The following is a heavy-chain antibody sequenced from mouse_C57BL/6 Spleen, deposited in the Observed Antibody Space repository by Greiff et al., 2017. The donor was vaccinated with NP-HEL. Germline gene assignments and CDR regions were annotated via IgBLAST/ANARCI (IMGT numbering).Heavy chain of an antibody. J-gene: IGHJ3*01. CDR1: GYTFTSYW. CDR2: IDPSDSET. D-gene: IGHD2-4*01. V-gene: IGHV1-52*01. CDR3: ARSRLPSWFAY. Sequence: QVQLQQPGAELVRPGSSVKLSCKASGYTFTSYWMHWVKQRPIQGLEWIGNIDPSDSETHYNQKFKDKATLTVDKSSSTAYMQLSSLTSEDSAVYYCARSRLPSWFAYWGQGTLVTVSA.